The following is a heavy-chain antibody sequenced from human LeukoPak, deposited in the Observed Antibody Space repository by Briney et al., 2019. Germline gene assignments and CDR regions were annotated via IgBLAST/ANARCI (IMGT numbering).Heavy chain of an antibody. Sequence: SQTLSLTCTVSGGSISSGSYYWSWIRQPAGKGLEWIGRFYARGNTNYNPSLKSRVTISVDTSKNQFSLKLSSVTAADTAVYYCARGKGIYSSGWYLPLPYMDVWGKGTTVTVSS. CDR3: ARGKGIYSSGWYLPLPYMDV. D-gene: IGHD6-19*01. J-gene: IGHJ6*03. V-gene: IGHV4-61*02. CDR1: GGSISSGSYY. CDR2: FYARGNT.